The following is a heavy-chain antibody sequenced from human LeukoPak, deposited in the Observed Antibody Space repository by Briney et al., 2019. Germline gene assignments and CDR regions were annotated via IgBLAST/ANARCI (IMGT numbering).Heavy chain of an antibody. CDR2: IYYSGST. J-gene: IGHJ5*02. CDR3: ARDGRITGTSS. CDR1: GGSISSGDYY. V-gene: IGHV4-30-4*01. D-gene: IGHD1-7*01. Sequence: SETLSLTCTVSGGSISSGDYYWSWIRQPPGKGLEWIGYIYYSGSTYSNPSLKSRVTISVDTSKNQFSLKLSSVTAADTAVYYCARDGRITGTSSWGQGTLVTVSS.